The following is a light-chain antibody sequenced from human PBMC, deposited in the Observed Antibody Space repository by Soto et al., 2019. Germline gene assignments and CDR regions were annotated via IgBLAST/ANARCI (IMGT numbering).Light chain of an antibody. Sequence: EIVLTQSPGTLSLSPGERATLSCRASQSVSSSYFAWYQQKPGQAPRLLIYGASGRATGIPDRFSGSGSGTDFTLTISRLEHEDVAVYYCQQYGSSPPVTFGQGTRLEIK. CDR3: QQYGSSPPVT. J-gene: IGKJ5*01. CDR2: GAS. V-gene: IGKV3-20*01. CDR1: QSVSSSY.